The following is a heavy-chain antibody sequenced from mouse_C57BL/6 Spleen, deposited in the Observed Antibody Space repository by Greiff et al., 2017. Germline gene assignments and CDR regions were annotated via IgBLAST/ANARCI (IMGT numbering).Heavy chain of an antibody. J-gene: IGHJ2*01. CDR3: ARGDGSSYFDY. D-gene: IGHD1-1*01. CDR2: IDPSDSYT. V-gene: IGHV1-69*01. CDR1: GYTFTSYW. Sequence: QVQLQQPGAELVMPGASVKLSCKASGYTFTSYWMHWVKQRPGQGLEWIGEIDPSDSYTNYNQKFKGKSTLTVDKSSSTAYMQRSSMTSEDSAVYYCARGDGSSYFDYWGQGTTLTVSS.